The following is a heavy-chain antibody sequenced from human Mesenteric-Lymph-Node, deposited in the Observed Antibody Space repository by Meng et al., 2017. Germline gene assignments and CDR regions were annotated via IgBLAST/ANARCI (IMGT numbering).Heavy chain of an antibody. Sequence: SETLSLTCTVSGGSISSYYWRWIRQSPGKGLEWIGHICNSGSTKDIPSLKSRVTISVDTSKNQFSLKLSSVTAADTAMYYCARDRLGVVVVAATPRIYYYYGMDVWGQGTTVTVSS. CDR1: GGSISSYY. V-gene: IGHV4-59*01. J-gene: IGHJ6*01. CDR3: ARDRLGVVVVAATPRIYYYYGMDV. CDR2: ICNSGST. D-gene: IGHD2-15*01.